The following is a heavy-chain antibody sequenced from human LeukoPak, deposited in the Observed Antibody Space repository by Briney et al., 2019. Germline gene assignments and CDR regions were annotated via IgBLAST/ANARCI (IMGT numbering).Heavy chain of an antibody. CDR3: AKTYSHSWYCDY. J-gene: IGHJ4*02. D-gene: IGHD6-13*01. CDR1: GFTFSAYG. Sequence: GGSLRLSCAASGFTFSAYGMHWFRQAPGKGLEWVAFIRSDGSDKQYGDSVKGRFTISRDNSKNTLFLQMNSLRAEDTAVYYCAKTYSHSWYCDYWGQGTLVTVSS. V-gene: IGHV3-30*02. CDR2: IRSDGSDK.